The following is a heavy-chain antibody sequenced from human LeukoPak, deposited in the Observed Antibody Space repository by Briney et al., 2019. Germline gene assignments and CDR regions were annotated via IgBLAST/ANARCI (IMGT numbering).Heavy chain of an antibody. CDR1: GFTFTSYS. J-gene: IGHJ4*02. CDR2: TSDRGDYT. Sequence: GGSLRLSCAASGFTFTSYSMSWVRQAPGKGLEWVSGTSDRGDYTYYADSVKGRFTISRDNSKNTLYLQMNSLRAEDTAVYYCAKVFRDGYNYPFDYWGQGTLVTVSS. CDR3: AKVFRDGYNYPFDY. D-gene: IGHD5-24*01. V-gene: IGHV3-23*01.